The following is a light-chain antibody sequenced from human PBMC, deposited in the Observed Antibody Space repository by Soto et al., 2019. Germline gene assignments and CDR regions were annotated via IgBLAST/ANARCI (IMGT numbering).Light chain of an antibody. CDR2: EVS. CDR3: SSYTGSNNFVV. Sequence: QSVLTQSPSASGSPGQSVTISCTGTSSDAGGYNYVSWYQHHPGKAPKLMIYEVSKRPSGVPDRFSGSKSGNTASLTVSGLQAEDEADYYCSSYTGSNNFVVFGGGTKLTVL. J-gene: IGLJ2*01. CDR1: SSDAGGYNY. V-gene: IGLV2-8*01.